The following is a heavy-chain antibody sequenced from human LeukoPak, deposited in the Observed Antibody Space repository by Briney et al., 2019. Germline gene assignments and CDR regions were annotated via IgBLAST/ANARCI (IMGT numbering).Heavy chain of an antibody. Sequence: GGSLRLSCAASGLTFSNYWMPWVRQAPGKGLEWVANIKHDGGEKYYVDSVKGRFTISRDNAKNSLYLQMNSLRAEDTAVYYCARQPLFPHRFDPWGQGTLVTVSS. CDR2: IKHDGGEK. CDR1: GLTFSNYW. J-gene: IGHJ5*02. V-gene: IGHV3-7*04. CDR3: ARQPLFPHRFDP.